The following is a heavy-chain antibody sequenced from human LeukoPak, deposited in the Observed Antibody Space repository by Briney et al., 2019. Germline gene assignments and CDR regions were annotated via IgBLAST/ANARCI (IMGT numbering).Heavy chain of an antibody. CDR2: IYYSGTT. V-gene: IGHV4-39*01. Sequence: SETLSLTCTVSGGSITSRSYYWGWIRQPPGKGLEWIGRIYYSGTTYYNPSLESRVAISVDTSKNQFSLRLSSVTAADTAVYFCARQTGFWSGYQLYFDYSGQGSLGTVSS. CDR1: GGSITSRSYY. D-gene: IGHD3-3*01. J-gene: IGHJ4*02. CDR3: ARQTGFWSGYQLYFDY.